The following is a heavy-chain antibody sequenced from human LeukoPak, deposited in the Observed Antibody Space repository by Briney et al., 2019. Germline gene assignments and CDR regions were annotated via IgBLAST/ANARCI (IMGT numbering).Heavy chain of an antibody. V-gene: IGHV3-23*01. CDR2: ISGSGGST. D-gene: IGHD2-15*01. J-gene: IGHJ4*02. Sequence: HPGGSLRLSCAASGFTFSSYAMSWVRQAPGKGLEWVSAISGSGGSTYYADSVKGRFTIFRDNSENTLYLQMNSLRAEDTAVYYCAKDQIEGYCSGGSCYFGTYFDYWGQGTLVTVSS. CDR1: GFTFSSYA. CDR3: AKDQIEGYCSGGSCYFGTYFDY.